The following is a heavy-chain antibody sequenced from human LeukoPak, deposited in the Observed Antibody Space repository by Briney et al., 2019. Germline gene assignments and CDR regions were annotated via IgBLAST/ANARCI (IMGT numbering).Heavy chain of an antibody. J-gene: IGHJ3*02. CDR3: ARGRRMSDFWSGYRYRDAFDI. CDR2: INHSGST. CDR1: GGSISSYY. V-gene: IGHV4-34*01. Sequence: SETLSLTCTVSGGSISSYYWSWIRQPPGKGLEWIGEINHSGSTNYNPSLKSRVTISVDTSKNQFSLKLSSVTAADTAVYYCARGRRMSDFWSGYRYRDAFDIWGQGTMVTVSS. D-gene: IGHD3-3*01.